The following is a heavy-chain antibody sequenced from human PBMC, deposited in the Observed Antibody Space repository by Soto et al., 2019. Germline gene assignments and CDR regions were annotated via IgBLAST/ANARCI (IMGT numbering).Heavy chain of an antibody. Sequence: GASVKVSCKASGYTFTGYYMHWVRQAPGQGLEWMGWINPNSGGTNYAQKFQARVTITRDTSASTAYVELTSLRSEDTAVYYCASGPVAVTGPSYYYGMDVWGQGTTVTVSS. J-gene: IGHJ6*02. CDR2: INPNSGGT. V-gene: IGHV1-2*02. CDR3: ASGPVAVTGPSYYYGMDV. CDR1: GYTFTGYY. D-gene: IGHD2-21*02.